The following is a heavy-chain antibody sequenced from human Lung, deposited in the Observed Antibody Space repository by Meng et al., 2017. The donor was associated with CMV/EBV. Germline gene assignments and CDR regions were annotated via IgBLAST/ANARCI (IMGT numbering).Heavy chain of an antibody. CDR3: SRGAPFFRDAFDL. CDR1: GYTFSGHY. Sequence: ASVXVSCKASGYTFSGHYIHWVRQAPGQGLEWMGWINPDSGGTRYSQKFQYRVTMTRDTSINTAYMELSRLRSDDTAVYYCSRGAPFFRDAFDLWGQGTRVTVSS. V-gene: IGHV1-2*02. J-gene: IGHJ3*01. D-gene: IGHD3-16*01. CDR2: INPDSGGT.